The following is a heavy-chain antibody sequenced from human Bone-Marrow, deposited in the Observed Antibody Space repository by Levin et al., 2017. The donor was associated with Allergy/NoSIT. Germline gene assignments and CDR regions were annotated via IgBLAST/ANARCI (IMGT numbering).Heavy chain of an antibody. CDR1: GFSIRQND. V-gene: IGHV3-13*01. Sequence: GGSLRLSCAASGFSIRQNDMHWVRQPIGKGLEWVAVIGIAGDTYYADSVKGRFTITRESAKNSVHLQMTTLRDGDTAVYYCGRTVAGSYFDYWGQGTLVTVSS. D-gene: IGHD6-19*01. J-gene: IGHJ4*02. CDR2: IGIAGDT. CDR3: GRTVAGSYFDY.